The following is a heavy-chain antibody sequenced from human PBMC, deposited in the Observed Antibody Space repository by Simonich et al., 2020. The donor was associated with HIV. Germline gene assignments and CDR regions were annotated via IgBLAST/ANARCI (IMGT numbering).Heavy chain of an antibody. Sequence: STYYNPSLKSRVTISVDTSKNQFSLKLCSGTAADTAVYYCARDQSPIQACDYWGQGTLVTVSS. J-gene: IGHJ4*02. CDR2: ST. D-gene: IGHD5-18*01. CDR3: ARDQSPIQACDY. V-gene: IGHV4-30-2*04.